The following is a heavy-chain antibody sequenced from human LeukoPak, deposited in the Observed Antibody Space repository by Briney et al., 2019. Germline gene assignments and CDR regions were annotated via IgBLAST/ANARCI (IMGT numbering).Heavy chain of an antibody. Sequence: SETLSLTCTVSGGSISSYYWSWIRQPPGKGLEWIGYIYYSGSTNYNPSLKSRVTISVDTSKNQFSLKLSSVTAADTAVYYCASQRSTTVTNTYYFDYWGQGTLVTVSS. CDR1: GGSISSYY. V-gene: IGHV4-59*08. CDR3: ASQRSTTVTNTYYFDY. CDR2: IYYSGST. J-gene: IGHJ4*02. D-gene: IGHD4-17*01.